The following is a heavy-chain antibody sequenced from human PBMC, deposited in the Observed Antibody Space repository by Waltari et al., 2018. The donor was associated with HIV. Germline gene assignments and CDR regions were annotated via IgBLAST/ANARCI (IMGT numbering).Heavy chain of an antibody. CDR1: GFTFSSYL. V-gene: IGHV3-74*01. J-gene: IGHJ4*02. D-gene: IGHD6-19*01. Sequence: EVQLVESGGGLVKPGGSLRLSCAASGFTFSSYLMHWVRQAPGKGLVWFSRISSDASSTSYADSVKGRFTISRDNAKNTLYLQMNSLRAEDTAVYYCARIYSSGWYEYFDYWGQGTLVTVSS. CDR3: ARIYSSGWYEYFDY. CDR2: ISSDASST.